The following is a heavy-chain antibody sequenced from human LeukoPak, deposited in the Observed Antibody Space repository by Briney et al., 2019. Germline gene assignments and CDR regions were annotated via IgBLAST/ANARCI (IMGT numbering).Heavy chain of an antibody. Sequence: PGGSLRLSCAASGFTFSSYGMSWVRQAPGKGLEWVSAISGSGGSTHYADSVKGRFTISRDNSKNTLYLQMNSLRAEDTAVYYCAKADITMIVVVTQYAFDIWGQGTMVTVSS. CDR1: GFTFSSYG. D-gene: IGHD3-22*01. J-gene: IGHJ3*02. CDR3: AKADITMIVVVTQYAFDI. V-gene: IGHV3-23*01. CDR2: ISGSGGST.